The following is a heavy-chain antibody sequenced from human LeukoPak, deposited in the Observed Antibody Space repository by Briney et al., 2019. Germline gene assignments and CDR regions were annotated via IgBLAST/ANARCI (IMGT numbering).Heavy chain of an antibody. J-gene: IGHJ4*02. V-gene: IGHV3-43D*03. D-gene: IGHD6-13*01. CDR2: ISWDGGST. CDR3: AKDVRGSTSWYGLDY. CDR1: GFTFDDYA. Sequence: GGSLRLSCAASGFTFDDYAMHWVRQAPGKGLEWVSLISWDGGSTYYAGSVKGRFTISRDNSKNSLYLQMNSLRPEDTALYYCAKDVRGSTSWYGLDYWGQGTLVTVSS.